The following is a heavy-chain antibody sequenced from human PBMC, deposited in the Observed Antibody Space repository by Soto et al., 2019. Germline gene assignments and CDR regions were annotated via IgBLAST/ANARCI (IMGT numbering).Heavy chain of an antibody. CDR1: GFTISSYA. J-gene: IGHJ4*02. CDR3: AKSLWGPIAVAGLNFDY. D-gene: IGHD6-19*01. V-gene: IGHV3-23*01. Sequence: PGGSLRLSCAASGFTISSYAMSWVRQAPGKGLEWVSAISGSGGSTYYADSVKGRFTISRDNSKNTLYLQMNSLRAEDTAVYYCAKSLWGPIAVAGLNFDYWGQGTLVPVSS. CDR2: ISGSGGST.